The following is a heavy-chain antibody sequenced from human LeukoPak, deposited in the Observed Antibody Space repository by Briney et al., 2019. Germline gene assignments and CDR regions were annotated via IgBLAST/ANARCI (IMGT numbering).Heavy chain of an antibody. V-gene: IGHV3-21*01. CDR3: ASSRGEGFDY. CDR1: GFTFSSYS. J-gene: IGHJ4*02. Sequence: GGSLRLSCAASGFTFSSYSMNWVRQAPGKGLVWVSSISSSSRNIYYADSVKGRFTISRDNAKNSLYLQMNSLRAADTAVYYCASSRGEGFDYWGQGTLVTVSS. D-gene: IGHD3-16*01. CDR2: ISSSSRNI.